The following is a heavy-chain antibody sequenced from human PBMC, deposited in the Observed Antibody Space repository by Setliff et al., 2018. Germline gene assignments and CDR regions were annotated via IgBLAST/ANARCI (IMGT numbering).Heavy chain of an antibody. CDR2: VSGAGDFT. V-gene: IGHV3-23*01. Sequence: GESLTISCAASGFTFTSYAMTWVCQAPGKGLEWVSTVSGAGDFTYYADSVKGRFTISRDNSKNTLFLQMNSLRAEDTAVYYCAKGRLGGHHGWFDPWGQGTLVTVSS. D-gene: IGHD3-16*01. J-gene: IGHJ5*02. CDR3: AKGRLGGHHGWFDP. CDR1: GFTFTSYA.